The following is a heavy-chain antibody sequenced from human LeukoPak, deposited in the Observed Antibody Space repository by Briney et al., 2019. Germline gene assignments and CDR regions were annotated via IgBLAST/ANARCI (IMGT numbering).Heavy chain of an antibody. Sequence: AGGSLRLSCAASGFTFRSYWMSWARQAPGKGLEWVANIKQDESEKYYVDSVKGRFTISRDNAKKSLYLQMNGLRVEDAAIYYCAREGVPDFWGQGTLVTVSS. CDR2: IKQDESEK. V-gene: IGHV3-7*01. CDR1: GFTFRSYW. J-gene: IGHJ4*02. D-gene: IGHD2-8*01. CDR3: AREGVPDF.